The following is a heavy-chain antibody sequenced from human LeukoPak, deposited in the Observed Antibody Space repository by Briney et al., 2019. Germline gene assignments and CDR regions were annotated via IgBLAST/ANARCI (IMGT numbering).Heavy chain of an antibody. J-gene: IGHJ1*01. CDR1: GGSLSSGGYY. CDR3: ARADAAEYFQH. CDR2: IYYSGST. V-gene: IGHV4-31*03. D-gene: IGHD2-8*01. Sequence: PPETLTVTCTVSGGSLSSGGYYWSWIRHHPRNGLEWIGYIYYSGSTYYNPSLKSRVTLSVDTSKNQFSLKLSSVTAADTAVYYCARADAAEYFQHWGQGTLVTVSS.